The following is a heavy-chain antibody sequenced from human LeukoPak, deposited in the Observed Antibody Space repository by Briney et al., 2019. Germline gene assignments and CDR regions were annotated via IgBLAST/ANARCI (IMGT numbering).Heavy chain of an antibody. CDR1: GYSISTAYY. CDR2: MYHHGST. J-gene: IGHJ6*03. CDR3: ARAGSSWAPSKYYMDV. Sequence: SETLSLTCTVSGYSISTAYYWGWIRQSPGKGLEWIGSMYHHGSTYYNPSLKSRVTISVDTSKNQFSLKLSSVTAADTAVYYCARAGSSWAPSKYYMDVWGKGTTVTVSS. V-gene: IGHV4-38-2*02. D-gene: IGHD6-13*01.